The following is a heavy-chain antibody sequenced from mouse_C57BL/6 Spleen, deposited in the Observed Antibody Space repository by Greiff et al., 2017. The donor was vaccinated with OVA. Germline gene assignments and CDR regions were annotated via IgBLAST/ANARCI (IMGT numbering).Heavy chain of an antibody. J-gene: IGHJ3*01. Sequence: VQLQQSGPELEKPGASVRLSCKPPAYPFPSYWLHWVKRRPGQGLEWIGYINPSSGYTKYNQKFKDKATLTADKSSSTAYMQLSSLTYEDSAVYYCARDGVVYWGQGTLVTVSA. CDR3: ARDGVVY. D-gene: IGHD2-3*01. CDR2: INPSSGYT. CDR1: AYPFPSYW. V-gene: IGHV1-7*01.